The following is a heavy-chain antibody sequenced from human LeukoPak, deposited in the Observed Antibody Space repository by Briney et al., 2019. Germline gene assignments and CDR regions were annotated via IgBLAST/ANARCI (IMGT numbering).Heavy chain of an antibody. J-gene: IGHJ5*02. V-gene: IGHV4-59*01. CDR2: IYYSGST. D-gene: IGHD2-21*01. CDR3: ARDIDGDLFS. CDR1: GGSISSYY. Sequence: SETLSLTCTVSGGSISSYYWSWIRQPPGKGLEWIGYIYYSGSTNYNPSLKSRVTISVDTSKNQFSLKLSSVTAADTAVYYCARDIDGDLFSWSQGTLVTVSS.